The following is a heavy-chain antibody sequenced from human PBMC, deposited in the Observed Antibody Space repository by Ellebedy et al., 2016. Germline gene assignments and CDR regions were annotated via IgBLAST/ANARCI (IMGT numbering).Heavy chain of an antibody. D-gene: IGHD4-17*01. V-gene: IGHV3-74*01. J-gene: IGHJ4*02. CDR2: INCDGSNT. CDR3: VRDRLTVTDYFHH. CDR1: GFTFDHYW. Sequence: GESLKISXAASGFTFDHYWMHWVREVPGKGLVWVSRINCDGSNTAYADSVKGRFTISRDNAKNTLYLQMNSLRADDTAVYYCVRDRLTVTDYFHHWGQGTLVTVSS.